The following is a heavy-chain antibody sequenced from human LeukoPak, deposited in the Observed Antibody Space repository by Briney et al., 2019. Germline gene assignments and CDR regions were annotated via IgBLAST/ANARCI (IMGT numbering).Heavy chain of an antibody. CDR1: GFTFSSYA. Sequence: PGGSLRLSCAASGFTFSSYAMSWVRQAPGKGLEWVSAISGSGGSTYYADSVKGRFTISRDNSKNTLYLQMNSLRAEDTAVHYCATTPGGYSYGHRRYYFDYWGQGTLVTVSS. V-gene: IGHV3-23*01. J-gene: IGHJ4*02. D-gene: IGHD5-18*01. CDR2: ISGSGGST. CDR3: ATTPGGYSYGHRRYYFDY.